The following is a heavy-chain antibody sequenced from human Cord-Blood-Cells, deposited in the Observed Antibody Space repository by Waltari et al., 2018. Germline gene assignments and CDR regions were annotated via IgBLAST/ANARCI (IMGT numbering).Heavy chain of an antibody. Sequence: QVQLVQSGAEVKKPGASVKVSCKASGYTFTSYDINWVRPATGQGLEWMGWRNPSSGNPGYAQKFQGRVTITRNTSISTAYMELSSLRAEDTAVYYCARASWGSSRGAFDIWGQGTMVTVSS. CDR2: RNPSSGNP. CDR1: GYTFTSYD. D-gene: IGHD7-27*01. V-gene: IGHV1-8*03. CDR3: ARASWGSSRGAFDI. J-gene: IGHJ3*02.